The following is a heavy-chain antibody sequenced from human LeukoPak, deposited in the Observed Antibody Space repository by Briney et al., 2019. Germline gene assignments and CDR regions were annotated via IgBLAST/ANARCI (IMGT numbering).Heavy chain of an antibody. D-gene: IGHD3-16*01. Sequence: GRSLRLSCAASGFTFSSYAMHWVRQAPGKGLEWVAVISYDGSNKYYADSVKGRFTISRDNSKNSLYLQMNSLRDEDTAVYYCARDPYSWYFDLWGRGTLVTVSS. CDR1: GFTFSSYA. CDR2: ISYDGSNK. J-gene: IGHJ2*01. CDR3: ARDPYSWYFDL. V-gene: IGHV3-30-3*01.